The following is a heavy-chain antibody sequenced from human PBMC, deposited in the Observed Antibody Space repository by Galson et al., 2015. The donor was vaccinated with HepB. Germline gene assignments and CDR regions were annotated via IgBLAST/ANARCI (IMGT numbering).Heavy chain of an antibody. V-gene: IGHV3-11*06. CDR3: ARGGGQQLVRVSDWYYYYGMDV. Sequence: SLRLSCAASGFTFSDYYMSWIRQAPGKGLEWVSYISSSSSYTNYADSVKGRFTISRDNAKNSLYLQMNSLRAEDTAVYYCARGGGQQLVRVSDWYYYYGMDVWGQGTTVTVSS. CDR1: GFTFSDYY. D-gene: IGHD6-13*01. J-gene: IGHJ6*02. CDR2: ISSSSSYT.